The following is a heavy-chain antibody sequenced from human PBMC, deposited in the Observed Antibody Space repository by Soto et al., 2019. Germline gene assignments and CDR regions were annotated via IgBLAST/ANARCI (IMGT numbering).Heavy chain of an antibody. D-gene: IGHD1-26*01. Sequence: QVQLQESGPGLVKPSETLSLTCSVSGGSMSNYYWSWIRQPPGKGLEWIGYIYNSVSTNYNPSLKSQVTISGDTSKSQFALKVSSVTAADTAVHYCARDSGAAYFDYWGQGILVTVSS. CDR1: GGSMSNYY. V-gene: IGHV4-59*01. CDR2: IYNSVST. CDR3: ARDSGAAYFDY. J-gene: IGHJ4*02.